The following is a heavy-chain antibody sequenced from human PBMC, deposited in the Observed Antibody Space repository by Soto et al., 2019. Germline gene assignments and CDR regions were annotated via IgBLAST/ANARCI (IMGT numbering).Heavy chain of an antibody. J-gene: IGHJ4*02. V-gene: IGHV3-23*01. D-gene: IGHD2-21*01. CDR2: ISGSGGTT. Sequence: GGSLRLSCAASGFTFSSYAMNWVRQAPGKGLEWVSAISGSGGTTNYPDSVKGRFTISRDNPRNMLYLEMNSLSAEDTAMYYCARVPRDFCGRECSSANWGQGTQVTVSS. CDR3: ARVPRDFCGRECSSAN. CDR1: GFTFSSYA.